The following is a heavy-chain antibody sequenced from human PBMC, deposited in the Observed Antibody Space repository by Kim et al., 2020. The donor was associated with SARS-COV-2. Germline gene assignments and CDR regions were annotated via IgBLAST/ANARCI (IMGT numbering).Heavy chain of an antibody. CDR1: GGSISSSNW. Sequence: SETLSLTCAVSGGSISSSNWWSWVRQPPGKGLEWIGEIYHSGSTNYNPSLKSRVTISVDKSKNQFSLKLSSVTAADTAVYYCAREGDDLLNCSGGSCAIDYWGQGTLVTVSS. CDR2: IYHSGST. J-gene: IGHJ4*02. CDR3: AREGDDLLNCSGGSCAIDY. D-gene: IGHD2-15*01. V-gene: IGHV4-4*02.